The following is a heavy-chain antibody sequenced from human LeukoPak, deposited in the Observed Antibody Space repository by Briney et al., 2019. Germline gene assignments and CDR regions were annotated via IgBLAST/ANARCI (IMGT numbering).Heavy chain of an antibody. V-gene: IGHV4-38-2*02. CDR1: GYSISSGYY. D-gene: IGHD4-17*01. CDR3: ARSDYGDLAAFDI. Sequence: PSETLSLTCTVSGYSISSGYYWGWIRQPPGKGLGWIGSIYHSGSTYYNPSLKSRVTISVDTSKNQFSLKLSSVTAADTAVYYCARSDYGDLAAFDIWGQGTMVTVSS. CDR2: IYHSGST. J-gene: IGHJ3*02.